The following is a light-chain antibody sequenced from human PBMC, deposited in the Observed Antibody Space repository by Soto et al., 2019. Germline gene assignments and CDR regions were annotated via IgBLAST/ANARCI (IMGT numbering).Light chain of an antibody. CDR1: QSISSR. CDR3: YQYNIWRSIR. J-gene: IGKJ5*01. Sequence: MSQSAAAVSASXGDRVTIICRASQSISSRLHWYQQKPGKPPKLLXXAASSLQSGGQSRLSGGGSGKDFTLNISGLQSEDFAVYYCYQYNIWRSIRFGQGTRLEI. CDR2: AAS. V-gene: IGKV1-39*01.